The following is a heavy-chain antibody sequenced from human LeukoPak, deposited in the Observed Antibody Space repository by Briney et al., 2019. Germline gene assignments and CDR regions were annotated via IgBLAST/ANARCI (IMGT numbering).Heavy chain of an antibody. CDR1: GGSFSGYY. D-gene: IGHD2-2*01. J-gene: IGHJ4*02. CDR2: ISHSGST. Sequence: PSETLSLTCAVYGGSFSGYYWSWIRQPPGKGLEWIGEISHSGSTNYNPSLKSRVTISVDTSKNQFSLKLSSVTAADTAVYYCARAYCSSTSCYFGSGPMGYYFDYWGQGTLVTVSS. CDR3: ARAYCSSTSCYFGSGPMGYYFDY. V-gene: IGHV4-34*01.